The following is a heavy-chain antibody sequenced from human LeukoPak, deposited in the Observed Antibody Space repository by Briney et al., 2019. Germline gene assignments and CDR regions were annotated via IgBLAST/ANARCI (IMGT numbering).Heavy chain of an antibody. Sequence: SVTVSRKASGGTFNCYAMTGVRQPAGQGLEGVGGIIPIFGTANYAQKFQGRVTITADKSTSTAYMELRSLRSDDTAVYYCARSGRGTYYYFDLWGQGALVTVSS. V-gene: IGHV1-69*06. CDR2: IIPIFGTA. CDR1: GGTFNCYA. D-gene: IGHD1-26*01. J-gene: IGHJ4*02. CDR3: ARSGRGTYYYFDL.